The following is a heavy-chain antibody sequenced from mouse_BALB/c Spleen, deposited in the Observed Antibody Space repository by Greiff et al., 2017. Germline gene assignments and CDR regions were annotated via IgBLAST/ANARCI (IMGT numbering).Heavy chain of an antibody. CDR1: GFTFSSYA. V-gene: IGHV5-6-5*01. CDR2: ISSGGST. J-gene: IGHJ2*01. Sequence: EVQLMESGGGLVKPGGSLKLSCAASGFTFSSYAMSWVRQTPEKRLEWVASISSGGSTYYPDSVKGRFTISRDNARNILYLQMSSLRSEDTAMYYCARGGTYYGYFDYWGQGTTLTVSS. CDR3: ARGGTYYGYFDY. D-gene: IGHD2-10*01.